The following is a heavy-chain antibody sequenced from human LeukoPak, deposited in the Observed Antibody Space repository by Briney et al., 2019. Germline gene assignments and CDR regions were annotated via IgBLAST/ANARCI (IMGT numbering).Heavy chain of an antibody. D-gene: IGHD5-18*01. V-gene: IGHV1-24*01. CDR3: ARSGIQLWNRYYYYYMDV. J-gene: IGHJ6*03. Sequence: EASVKVSCKVSGYTLTELSMHWVRQAPGKGLEWMGGFDPEDGETIYAQKFQGRVTMTRDMSTSTVYMELSSLRSEDTAVYYCARSGIQLWNRYYYYYMDVWGKGTTVTVSS. CDR1: GYTLTELS. CDR2: FDPEDGET.